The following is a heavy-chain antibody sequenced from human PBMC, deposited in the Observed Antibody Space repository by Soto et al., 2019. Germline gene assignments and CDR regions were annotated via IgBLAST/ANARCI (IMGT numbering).Heavy chain of an antibody. V-gene: IGHV4-30-4*01. CDR2: IYYSGST. D-gene: IGHD6-19*01. CDR1: GGSISSGDYY. J-gene: IGHJ4*02. CDR3: ARMGIAVAGNFDY. Sequence: SETLSLTCTISGGSISSGDYYWSWIRQPPGKGLEWIGYIYYSGSTYYNPSLKSRVTISVDTSKNQFSLKPSSVTAADTAVYYCARMGIAVAGNFDYWGQGTLDTVSS.